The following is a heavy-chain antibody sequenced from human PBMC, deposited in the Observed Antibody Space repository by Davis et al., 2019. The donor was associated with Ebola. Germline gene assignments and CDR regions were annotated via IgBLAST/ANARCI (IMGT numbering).Heavy chain of an antibody. Sequence: GESLKISCAASGFTFSSYSMNWVRQAPGKGLEWVSSISSSSSYIYYADSVKGRFTISRDNAKNSLYLQMNSLRAEDTAVYYCARDDNTVTTSYFDYWGQGTLVTVSS. CDR1: GFTFSSYS. J-gene: IGHJ4*02. D-gene: IGHD4-17*01. CDR3: ARDDNTVTTSYFDY. V-gene: IGHV3-21*01. CDR2: ISSSSSYI.